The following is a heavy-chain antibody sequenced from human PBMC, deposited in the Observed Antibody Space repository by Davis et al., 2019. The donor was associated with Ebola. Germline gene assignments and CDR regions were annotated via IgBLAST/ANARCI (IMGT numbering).Heavy chain of an antibody. CDR2: INHSGST. CDR1: GGSFSGYY. CDR3: ARRRSWDPRWYYYGMDV. J-gene: IGHJ6*02. D-gene: IGHD4-23*01. V-gene: IGHV4-34*01. Sequence: MPSETLSLTCAVYGGSFSGYYWSWIRQPPGKGLEWTGEINHSGSTNYNPPLKSRVTISVDTSKNQFSLKLSSVTAADTAVYYCARRRSWDPRWYYYGMDVWGQGTTVTVSS.